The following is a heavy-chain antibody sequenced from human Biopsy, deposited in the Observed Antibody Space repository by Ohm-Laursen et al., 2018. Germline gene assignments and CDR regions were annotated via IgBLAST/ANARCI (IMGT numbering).Heavy chain of an antibody. CDR2: INQAGTT. CDR3: GNEVHGRDY. Sequence: GTLSLTCAVFGKTFSDYQWSWIRQPPGKGLEWIGQINQAGTTNYNPSLKSRVSISADSSKYEFSLRLTSVTAADTAVYLCGNEVHGRDYWGLGAQVTVSS. CDR1: GKTFSDYQ. D-gene: IGHD2-15*01. V-gene: IGHV4-34*08. J-gene: IGHJ4*02.